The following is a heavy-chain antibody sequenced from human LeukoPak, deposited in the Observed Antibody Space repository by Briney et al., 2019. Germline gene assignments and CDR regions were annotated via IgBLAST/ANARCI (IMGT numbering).Heavy chain of an antibody. CDR1: GFTFSSYW. Sequence: QPGGSLRLSCAASGFTFSSYWMSWVRQAPGKGLEWVANIKQDGSEKYYVDSMMGRFTISRDNAKNSLYLQMNSLRAEDTAVYYCARGKYYYDSTGYYPGGDYWGQGTLVTVSS. CDR3: ARGKYYYDSTGYYPGGDY. CDR2: IKQDGSEK. D-gene: IGHD3-22*01. J-gene: IGHJ4*02. V-gene: IGHV3-7*01.